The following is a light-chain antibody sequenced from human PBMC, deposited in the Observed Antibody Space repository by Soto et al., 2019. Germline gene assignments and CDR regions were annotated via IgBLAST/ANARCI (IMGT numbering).Light chain of an antibody. CDR3: QQRSNWPIT. Sequence: VLTQSPATLSLSPGGRATLSCRASQSISSYLAWYQQKPGQAPRLLIYDASNRATGIPARFSGSGPGTDFTLTISSLEPEDFAVYYCQQRSNWPITFGQGTRLEIK. V-gene: IGKV3-11*01. J-gene: IGKJ5*01. CDR2: DAS. CDR1: QSISSY.